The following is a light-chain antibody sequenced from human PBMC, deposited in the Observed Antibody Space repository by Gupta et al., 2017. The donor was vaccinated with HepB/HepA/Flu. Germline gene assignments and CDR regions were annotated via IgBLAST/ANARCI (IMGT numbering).Light chain of an antibody. J-gene: IGKJ2*01. CDR2: FAS. CDR3: HQSSSLPQT. CDR1: QSIGSS. Sequence: EIFLLPFPNFPSWLPKEKVTITCRASQSIGSSLHWYQQKPDQSPKLLIKFASQSISGVPSRFSGSGSGTDFTLTIYSLEAEDAAAYYCHQSSSLPQTFGQGTKLEIK. V-gene: IGKV6D-21*02.